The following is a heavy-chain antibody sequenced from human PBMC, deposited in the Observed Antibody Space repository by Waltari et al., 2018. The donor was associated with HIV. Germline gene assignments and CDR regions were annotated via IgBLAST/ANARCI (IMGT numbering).Heavy chain of an antibody. CDR2: MNPNSGNS. CDR3: ARGPIVGKAFDI. V-gene: IGHV1-8*01. Sequence: QVQLVQSGAEVKKPGASVKVSCKTSGYTFPSYDINWVRQATGQGLEWMGWMNPNSGNSGYAQKFQGRVTMARNTSISTAYMELRIMRYEDTAVYYCARGPIVGKAFDIWGQGTMVTVSS. D-gene: IGHD1-26*01. J-gene: IGHJ3*02. CDR1: GYTFPSYD.